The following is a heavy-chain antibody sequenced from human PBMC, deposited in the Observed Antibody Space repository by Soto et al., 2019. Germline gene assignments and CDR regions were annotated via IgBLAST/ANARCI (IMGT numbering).Heavy chain of an antibody. CDR1: GFTFSTYW. CDR2: INSDASHT. V-gene: IGHV3-74*01. Sequence: PGGSLRLSCAASGFTFSTYWMHWIRQVPGKGLEWVSRINSDASHTYYADSVKGRFTISRDNAKNTLHLEMNSLRAEDTAVYYCVRNRRSTRSTRFPNTFGSWGLETLGT. CDR3: VRNRRSTRSTRFPNTFGS. J-gene: IGHJ5*01.